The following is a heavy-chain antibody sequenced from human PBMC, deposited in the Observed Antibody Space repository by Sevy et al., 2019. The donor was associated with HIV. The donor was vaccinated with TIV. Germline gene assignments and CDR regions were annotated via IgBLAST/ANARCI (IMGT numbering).Heavy chain of an antibody. D-gene: IGHD3-3*01. V-gene: IGHV1-69*13. J-gene: IGHJ6*02. CDR3: ARGKEHYDFWTGYYQWVGMDV. CDR2: IIPIFGTA. Sequence: ASVKVSCKASGGTFSSYAISWVRQAPGQGLEWMGGIIPIFGTANYAQKFQGRVTITADESTSTAYMELSSLRSEDTAVYYCARGKEHYDFWTGYYQWVGMDVWGQGTTVTVSS. CDR1: GGTFSSYA.